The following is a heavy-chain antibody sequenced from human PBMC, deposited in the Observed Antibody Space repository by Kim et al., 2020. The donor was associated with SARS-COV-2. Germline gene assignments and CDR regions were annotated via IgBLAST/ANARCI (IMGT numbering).Heavy chain of an antibody. J-gene: IGHJ3*02. CDR1: GFTFSSFS. V-gene: IGHV3-48*02. CDR3: ARDKAYAFDI. Sequence: GGSLRLSCGASGFTFSSFSFNWIRQAPGKGLEWISYITIGGDGTQYADSVRGRFTISRDNVHNLISLQLNSLRHEDTAIYYCARDKAYAFDIWGHGTMVTVSS. CDR2: ITIGGDGT.